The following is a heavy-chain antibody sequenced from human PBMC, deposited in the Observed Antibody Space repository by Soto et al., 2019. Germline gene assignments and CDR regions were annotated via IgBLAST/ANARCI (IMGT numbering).Heavy chain of an antibody. J-gene: IGHJ4*02. CDR1: GCSISSSSW. CDR3: ARRYYDFWSGTRVGYFDY. D-gene: IGHD3-3*01. V-gene: IGHV4-4*02. CDR2: IYHSGGT. Sequence: SGSLCLTCAASGCSISSSSWCSCVRQPPGKVVEWIVEIYHSGGTNYNPSLKSRVTISVDKSKNQFSLKLSCVTAADAAVYYCARRYYDFWSGTRVGYFDYWGQGTLVTVSS.